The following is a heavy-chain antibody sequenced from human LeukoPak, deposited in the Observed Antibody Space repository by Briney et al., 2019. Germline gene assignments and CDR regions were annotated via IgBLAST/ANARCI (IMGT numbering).Heavy chain of an antibody. CDR2: ISSSSYI. D-gene: IGHD5-18*01. V-gene: IGHV3-21*01. CDR3: ARDQESGVQLWLEDY. J-gene: IGHJ4*02. Sequence: GGSLRLSCAASGFTFSSYSMNWVRQAPGKGLEWVSSISSSSYIYYADSVKGRFTISRDNAKNSLYLQMNSLRAEDTAVYYCARDQESGVQLWLEDYWGQGILVTVSS. CDR1: GFTFSSYS.